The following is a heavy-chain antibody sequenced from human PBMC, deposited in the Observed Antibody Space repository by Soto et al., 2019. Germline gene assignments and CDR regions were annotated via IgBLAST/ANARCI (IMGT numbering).Heavy chain of an antibody. J-gene: IGHJ6*03. CDR1: GFTFSSYS. V-gene: IGHV3-48*01. CDR3: ARGSHCSGGSCYSFRYYYYYMDV. Sequence: AVGSLRLSCAASGFTFSSYSMNWVRQAPGKGLEWVSYISSSSTIYYADSVKGRFTISRDNAKNSLYLQMNSLRAEDTAVYYCARGSHCSGGSCYSFRYYYYYMDVWGKGTTVTVSS. CDR2: ISSSSTI. D-gene: IGHD2-15*01.